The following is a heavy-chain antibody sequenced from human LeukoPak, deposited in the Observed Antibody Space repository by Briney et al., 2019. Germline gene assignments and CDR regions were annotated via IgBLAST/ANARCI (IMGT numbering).Heavy chain of an antibody. D-gene: IGHD3-3*01. CDR1: GGSISSYY. CDR3: ARNSAHYDFSQIPHHFDY. CDR2: IYYSGST. V-gene: IGHV4-59*01. J-gene: IGHJ4*02. Sequence: TSETLSLTCTVSGGSISSYYWSWIRQPPGKGLEWIGYIYYSGSTNYNPSLKSRVTISVDTSKNQFSLKLSSVTAADTAVYYCARNSAHYDFSQIPHHFDYWGQGTLVTVSS.